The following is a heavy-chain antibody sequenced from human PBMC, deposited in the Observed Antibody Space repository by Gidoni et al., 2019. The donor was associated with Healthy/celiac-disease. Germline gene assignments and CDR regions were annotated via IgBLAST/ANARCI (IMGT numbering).Heavy chain of an antibody. Sequence: EVQLVESGGGLVKPGGSLRLSCAASGFTFSNPWMSWVRQAPGKGLEWVGRIKSKTDGGTTDYAAPVKGRFTISRDDSKNTLYLQMNSLKTEDTAVYYCTASSSWYEASYYFDYWGQGTLVTVSS. V-gene: IGHV3-15*01. J-gene: IGHJ4*02. CDR3: TASSSWYEASYYFDY. CDR2: IKSKTDGGTT. CDR1: GFTFSNPW. D-gene: IGHD6-13*01.